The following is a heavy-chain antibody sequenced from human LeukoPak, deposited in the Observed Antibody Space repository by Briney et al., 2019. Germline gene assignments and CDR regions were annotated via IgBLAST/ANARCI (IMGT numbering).Heavy chain of an antibody. CDR1: GYTFTSYG. D-gene: IGHD3-10*01. CDR2: INPNSGGT. CDR3: ARAYYYGEY. Sequence: GASVKVSCKASGYTFTSYGISWVRQAPGQGLEWMGWINPNSGGTNYAQQFQGRVTMTRDTSISTAYMELSRLRSDDTAVYCCARAYYYGEYCGQGTLVTGSS. J-gene: IGHJ4*02. V-gene: IGHV1-2*02.